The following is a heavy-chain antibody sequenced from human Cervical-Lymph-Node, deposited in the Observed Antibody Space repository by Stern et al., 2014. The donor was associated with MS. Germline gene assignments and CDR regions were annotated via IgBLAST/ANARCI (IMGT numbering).Heavy chain of an antibody. CDR3: VLPSTVTTAAFDV. CDR2: IIPIFDTP. Sequence: QVQLVQSGAEVKKPGSSVKVSCKASGGTFTSLSINWVRQVPGQSLEWMGGIIPIFDTPNFAEKSQGRVTMTADGSTSTVYMALKSLRSDDTAVYYCVLPSTVTTAAFDVWGRGTMVTVSS. CDR1: GGTFTSLS. J-gene: IGHJ3*01. V-gene: IGHV1-69*01. D-gene: IGHD4-17*01.